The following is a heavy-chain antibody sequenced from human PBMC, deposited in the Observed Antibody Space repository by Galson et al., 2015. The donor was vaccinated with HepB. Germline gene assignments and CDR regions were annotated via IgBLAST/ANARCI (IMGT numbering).Heavy chain of an antibody. CDR1: GYTFSRSA. Sequence: SVKVSCKASGYTFSRSAMHWVRQAPGQSLEWMGWINVGNGNTKYLQKLQGRVTITRDTSASTAYMELSSLRSEDTAVYYCARLGRYYDSSGWTDWGQGTLVTVSS. V-gene: IGHV1-3*01. D-gene: IGHD3-22*01. J-gene: IGHJ4*02. CDR2: INVGNGNT. CDR3: ARLGRYYDSSGWTD.